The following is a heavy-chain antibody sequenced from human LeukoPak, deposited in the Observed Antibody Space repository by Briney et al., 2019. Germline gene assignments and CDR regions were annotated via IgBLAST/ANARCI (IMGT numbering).Heavy chain of an antibody. V-gene: IGHV3-7*01. Sequence: PGGSLRLSCAASGFTFSSYWMSWVRQAPGKGLEWVANIKQDGSEKYSVDSVKGRFTISRDNARNSLYLQMNSLRAEDTAVYYCAREPSGSYGAFDIWGQGTMVTVSS. CDR3: AREPSGSYGAFDI. D-gene: IGHD1-26*01. CDR2: IKQDGSEK. J-gene: IGHJ3*02. CDR1: GFTFSSYW.